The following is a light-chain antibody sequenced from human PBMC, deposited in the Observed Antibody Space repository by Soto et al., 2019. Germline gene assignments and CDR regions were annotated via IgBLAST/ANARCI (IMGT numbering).Light chain of an antibody. CDR2: DVN. Sequence: QSALTQPRSVSGSPGQSVTISCTGTSSDVGGYNYVSWYQQYPGKAPKLMIYDVNKWPSGVPDRFSGSKSGTTASLTISGLQAEDEADYYCCSYAGSYTWVFGGGTKVTFL. J-gene: IGLJ3*02. V-gene: IGLV2-11*01. CDR3: CSYAGSYTWV. CDR1: SSDVGGYNY.